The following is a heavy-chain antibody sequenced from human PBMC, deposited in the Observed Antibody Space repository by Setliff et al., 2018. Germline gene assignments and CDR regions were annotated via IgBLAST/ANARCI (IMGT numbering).Heavy chain of an antibody. D-gene: IGHD6-13*01. Sequence: SVKVSCKVAGGTFNNHAISWVRQAPGQGLEWMGGVIPLLETSKYAQKFQGRVTITADQTTNTAHMEVSSLRSEDTAVYYCARTKMDVVAAAAKYTSLDVWGQGTSVTVSS. J-gene: IGHJ6*02. CDR1: GGTFNNHA. V-gene: IGHV1-69*10. CDR2: VIPLLETS. CDR3: ARTKMDVVAAAAKYTSLDV.